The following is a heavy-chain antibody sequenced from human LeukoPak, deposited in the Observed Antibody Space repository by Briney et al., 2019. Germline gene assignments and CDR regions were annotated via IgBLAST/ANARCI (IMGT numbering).Heavy chain of an antibody. J-gene: IGHJ4*02. CDR1: GYTFTSYD. CDR3: AAQSIAAAGGIDY. D-gene: IGHD6-13*01. V-gene: IGHV1-8*01. Sequence: ASVKVSCKASGYTFTSYDINWVRQATGQGLEWMGWMNPNSGNTGYAQKFQGRVTMTRNTSISTAYMELSSLRSEDTAVYYCAAQSIAAAGGIDYWGQGTLVTVSS. CDR2: MNPNSGNT.